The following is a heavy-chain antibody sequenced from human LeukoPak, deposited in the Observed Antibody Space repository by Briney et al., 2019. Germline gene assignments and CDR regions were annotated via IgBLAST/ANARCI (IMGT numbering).Heavy chain of an antibody. CDR3: ARRLAGGHWYFDL. J-gene: IGHJ2*01. CDR1: GGSISSYY. CDR2: IYYSGST. Sequence: SETLSLTCTVSGGSISSYYWSWIRQPPGKGLEWIGYIYYSGSTNYNPSLKSRVTISVDTSKNQFSLKLSSVTAADTAVYYCARRLAGGHWYFDLWGRGTLVTVSS. V-gene: IGHV4-59*08. D-gene: IGHD6-19*01.